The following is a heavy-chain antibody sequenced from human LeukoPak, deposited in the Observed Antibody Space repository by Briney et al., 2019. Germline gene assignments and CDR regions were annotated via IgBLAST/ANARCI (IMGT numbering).Heavy chain of an antibody. J-gene: IGHJ4*02. D-gene: IGHD5-24*01. CDR2: MNPNSGNT. Sequence: GASVTVSCKASGYTFTSYDINWVRQATGQGLEWMGWMNPNSGNTGYAQKFQGRVTMTRNTSISTAYMELSSLRSEDTAVYYCARGSIVRGWLQGSEPGDYWGQGTLVTVSS. CDR3: ARGSIVRGWLQGSEPGDY. V-gene: IGHV1-8*01. CDR1: GYTFTSYD.